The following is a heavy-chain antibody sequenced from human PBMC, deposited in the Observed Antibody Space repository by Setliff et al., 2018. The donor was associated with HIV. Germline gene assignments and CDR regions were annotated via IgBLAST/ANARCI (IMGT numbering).Heavy chain of an antibody. CDR2: LGVRGDT. CDR1: GFTLRSYD. V-gene: IGHV3-13*01. CDR3: LRGSIQVPGLDHMDV. J-gene: IGHJ6*03. D-gene: IGHD5-18*01. Sequence: GGSLRLSCVVSGFTLRSYDMYWVRQAPGKGLEWVSGLGVRGDTYYTGSVKGRFAISRESAKYSLYLQMSNLRPEDTGVYYCLRGSIQVPGLDHMDVCGKGTTVTVSS.